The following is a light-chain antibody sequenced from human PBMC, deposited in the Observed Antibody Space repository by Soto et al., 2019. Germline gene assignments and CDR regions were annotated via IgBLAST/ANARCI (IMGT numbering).Light chain of an antibody. CDR2: EVS. CDR3: SSYAGSNNLV. V-gene: IGLV2-8*01. CDR1: SSDVGGYNY. J-gene: IGLJ3*02. Sequence: QSALTQPPSASGSLGQSVTISCTGTSSDVGGYNYVSWYQQHPGKAPKLMISEVSKRPSGVPDRFSGSKSGNTASLTVSGLQAEDEADYYCSSYAGSNNLVFGGGTKLTVL.